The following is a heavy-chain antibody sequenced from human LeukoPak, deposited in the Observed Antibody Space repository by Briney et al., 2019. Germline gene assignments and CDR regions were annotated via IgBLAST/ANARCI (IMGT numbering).Heavy chain of an antibody. Sequence: GSLRLSCAASGFTFSTYAMHWVRQAPGKGLECVSGISSNGGNTYYANSLKGRFTISRDNSKNTLYLQMGSLRPEDMAVYHCARVILTGYYYDSWGQGTLVTVSS. CDR1: GFTFSTYA. D-gene: IGHD3-9*01. V-gene: IGHV3-64*01. J-gene: IGHJ4*02. CDR2: ISSNGGNT. CDR3: ARVILTGYYYDS.